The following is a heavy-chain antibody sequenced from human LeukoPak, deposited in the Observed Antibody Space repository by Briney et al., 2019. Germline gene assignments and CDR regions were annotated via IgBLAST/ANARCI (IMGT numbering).Heavy chain of an antibody. J-gene: IGHJ4*02. CDR2: ISGSGSRT. CDR3: AKVNINDFWSSYYSYYFDY. V-gene: IGHV3-23*01. Sequence: GGSLRLSCAASGFTFSSYAMSWVRQAPGKGLEWVSAISGSGSRTYYADSLKGRFTISRDNSKNTLYLQMNILRAEDTAVYFCAKVNINDFWSSYYSYYFDYWGQGTLVTVSS. CDR1: GFTFSSYA. D-gene: IGHD3-3*01.